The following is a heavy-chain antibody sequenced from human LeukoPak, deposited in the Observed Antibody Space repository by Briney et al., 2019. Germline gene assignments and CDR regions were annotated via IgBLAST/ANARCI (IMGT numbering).Heavy chain of an antibody. CDR3: ARKRDGYNEDY. D-gene: IGHD5-24*01. CDR2: ISSNSSYI. J-gene: IGHJ4*02. Sequence: GRSLRPSCAAPGFTFSIHGMNWVRQAPGQWLAWVSSISSNSSYIYYAESVKGRFTISRDNAKNSLYLQMNSLRAEDTAVYYCARKRDGYNEDYWGQGTLVTVSS. V-gene: IGHV3-21*01. CDR1: GFTFSIHG.